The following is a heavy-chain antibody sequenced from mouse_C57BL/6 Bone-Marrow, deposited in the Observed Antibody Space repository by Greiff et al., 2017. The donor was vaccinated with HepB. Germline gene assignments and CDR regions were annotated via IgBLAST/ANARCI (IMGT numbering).Heavy chain of an antibody. J-gene: IGHJ3*01. CDR2: ISDGGSYT. D-gene: IGHD1-1*01. Sequence: EVKLVESGGGLVKPGGSLKLSCAASGFTFSSYAMSWVRQTPEKRLEWVATISDGGSYTYYPDNVKGRVTISRDNAKNNLYLQMSHLKSEDTAMYYCARGGGSPFAYWGQGTLVTVSA. CDR3: ARGGGSPFAY. CDR1: GFTFSSYA. V-gene: IGHV5-4*03.